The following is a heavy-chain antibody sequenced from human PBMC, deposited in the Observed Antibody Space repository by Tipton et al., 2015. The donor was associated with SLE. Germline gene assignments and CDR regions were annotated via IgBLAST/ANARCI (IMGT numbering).Heavy chain of an antibody. CDR1: GVSISSSY. CDR3: ARVWLNNAFDI. D-gene: IGHD2/OR15-2a*01. Sequence: TLSLTCNVSGVSISSSYWSWIRQPAGKGLEWIGRIYTSGATDDNPSLKSRVTMSVDMSKNQIFLKMTSVTAADSAVYLCARVWLNNAFDIWGQGTRVTASS. CDR2: IYTSGAT. J-gene: IGHJ3*02. V-gene: IGHV4-4*07.